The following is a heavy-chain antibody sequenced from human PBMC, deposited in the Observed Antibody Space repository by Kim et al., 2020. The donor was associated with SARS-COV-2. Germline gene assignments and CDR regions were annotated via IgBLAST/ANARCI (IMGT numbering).Heavy chain of an antibody. CDR2: K. CDR3: ARDRLGEYGMDV. J-gene: IGHJ6*02. V-gene: IGHV3-33*01. Sequence: KNYADSAKGRFTLSRDNSKNTLSLEMKSLGAEETAVYYCARDRLGEYGMDVWGQGTTVTVSS. D-gene: IGHD3-16*01.